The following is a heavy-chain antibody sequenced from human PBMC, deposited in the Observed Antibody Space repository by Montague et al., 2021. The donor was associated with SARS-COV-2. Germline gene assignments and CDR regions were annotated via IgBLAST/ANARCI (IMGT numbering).Heavy chain of an antibody. J-gene: IGHJ4*02. CDR3: AGVPSNAWHYFDY. CDR2: IFTSGNT. V-gene: IGHV4-61*02. CDR1: DGSITSDNYY. Sequence: TLSLTCTVSDGSITSDNYYWSWIRQPAGKGLEWIGRIFTSGNTDYNPSLTGRVTMSFDTSESQFSLKLNSVTAADTAIYYCAGVPSNAWHYFDYWGPGILVTVSS. D-gene: IGHD6-6*01.